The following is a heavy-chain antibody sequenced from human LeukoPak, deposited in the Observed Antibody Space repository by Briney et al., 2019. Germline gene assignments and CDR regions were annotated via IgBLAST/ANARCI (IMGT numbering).Heavy chain of an antibody. V-gene: IGHV3-23*01. CDR1: GFPFSTYA. D-gene: IGHD4-17*01. CDR3: AKLFEDYGDYVGSDY. Sequence: GGSLRLSCAASGFPFSTYAMNWVRQAPGKGLEWVSAVTGSGANSYYADSVKGRFSVSRDNSKNTLYLQMNSLRAEDTAVYYCAKLFEDYGDYVGSDYWGQGILVTVSS. J-gene: IGHJ4*02. CDR2: VTGSGANS.